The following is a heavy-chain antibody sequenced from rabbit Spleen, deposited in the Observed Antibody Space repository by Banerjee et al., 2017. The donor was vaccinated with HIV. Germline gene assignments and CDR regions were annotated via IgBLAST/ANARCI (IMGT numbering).Heavy chain of an antibody. Sequence: QSLEESGGDLVKPGASLTLTCIASGVSFSGNSYMYWVRQAPGKGLEWVVCIDAGSSGFTYFASWAKGRFTISKTSSTTVTLQMTSLTAADTATYFCARDTGSSFSSYGMDLWGQGTLVTVS. V-gene: IGHV1S40*01. CDR1: GVSFSGNSY. D-gene: IGHD8-1*01. CDR2: IDAGSSGFT. J-gene: IGHJ6*01. CDR3: ARDTGSSFSSYGMDL.